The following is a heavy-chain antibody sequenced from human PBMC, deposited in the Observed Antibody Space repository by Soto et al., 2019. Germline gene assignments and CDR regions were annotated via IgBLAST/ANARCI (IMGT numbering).Heavy chain of an antibody. Sequence: QVQLVQSGAEVKKPGASVKVSCKASGYTFTSYGISWVRQAPGQGLEWMGWISAYNGNTNYAQKLQGRVTMTTDTATSTAYMELRSLRSDDTAVYYCARALTMRVRPYEATRWFDPWGQGTLVTVSS. CDR1: GYTFTSYG. CDR2: ISAYNGNT. J-gene: IGHJ5*02. D-gene: IGHD3-22*01. CDR3: ARALTMRVRPYEATRWFDP. V-gene: IGHV1-18*01.